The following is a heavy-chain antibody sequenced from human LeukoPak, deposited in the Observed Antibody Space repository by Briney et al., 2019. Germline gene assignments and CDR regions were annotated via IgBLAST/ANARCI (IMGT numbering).Heavy chain of an antibody. CDR3: ARDLGQQLVHPSWFDP. J-gene: IGHJ5*02. V-gene: IGHV3-11*01. Sequence: GGSLRLSCAASGFTFSDYYMSWIRQAPGKGLEWVSYISSSGSTIYYADSVKGRFTISRDNAKNSLYLQMNSLRAEDTAVYYCARDLGQQLVHPSWFDPWGQGTLVTVSS. D-gene: IGHD6-13*01. CDR2: ISSSGSTI. CDR1: GFTFSDYY.